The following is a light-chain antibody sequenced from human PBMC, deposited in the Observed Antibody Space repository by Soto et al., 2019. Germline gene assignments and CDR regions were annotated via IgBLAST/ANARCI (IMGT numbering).Light chain of an antibody. CDR2: DVT. Sequence: QSALTQPAFVSGSPGRSVTISCTGTSTDVGGLNYVSWYQHLPGRAPKLIIYDVTNRPSGISYRFSDSKSGRTASLTISGLQAEDEADYYCSSYSSSTTHVVFGGGTKLTVL. CDR1: STDVGGLNY. CDR3: SSYSSSTTHVV. J-gene: IGLJ2*01. V-gene: IGLV2-14*03.